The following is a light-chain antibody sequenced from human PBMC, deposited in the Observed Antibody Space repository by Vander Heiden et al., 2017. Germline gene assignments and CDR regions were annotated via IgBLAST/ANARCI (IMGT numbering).Light chain of an antibody. J-gene: IGLJ2*01. CDR3: ASYTSSSTQV. CDR2: DVY. CDR1: TRDVGGFNY. Sequence: QSALTQPASVSGSPGQSITISCTGTTRDVGGFNYVSWYQHQPCRAPRLLISDVYNRPSGVSHRFSGLKSGNTASLTISGLQAEDEADYYCASYTSSSTQVFGGGTKLTVL. V-gene: IGLV2-14*03.